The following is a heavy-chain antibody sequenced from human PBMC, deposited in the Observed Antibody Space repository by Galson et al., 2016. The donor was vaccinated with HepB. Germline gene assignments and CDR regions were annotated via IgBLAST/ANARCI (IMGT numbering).Heavy chain of an antibody. CDR3: AWSLDDPPYFQY. Sequence: SLRLSCAASGFVFSSFYMNWVRQAPGKGLEWVSYISSLGSYTYYADSVKGRFTISRDNGRDSVYLQMNSLRVEDTAVYYCAWSLDDPPYFQYWGQGTLVTVSS. CDR2: ISSLGSYT. J-gene: IGHJ1*01. CDR1: GFVFSSFY. D-gene: IGHD1-1*01. V-gene: IGHV3-21*01.